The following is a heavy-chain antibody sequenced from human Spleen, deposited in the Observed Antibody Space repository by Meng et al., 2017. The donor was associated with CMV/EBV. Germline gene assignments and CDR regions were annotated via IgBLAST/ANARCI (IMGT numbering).Heavy chain of an antibody. J-gene: IGHJ4*02. CDR1: GFTFSSYA. Sequence: GESLKISCAASGFTFSSYAMHWVRQAPGKGLEWVAVISYDGSNEYYADSVKGRFTISRDNSKNTLYLQMNSLRAEDTAVYYCARGGRLLWFGANDYWGQGTLVTVSS. V-gene: IGHV3-30*04. D-gene: IGHD3-10*01. CDR2: ISYDGSNE. CDR3: ARGGRLLWFGANDY.